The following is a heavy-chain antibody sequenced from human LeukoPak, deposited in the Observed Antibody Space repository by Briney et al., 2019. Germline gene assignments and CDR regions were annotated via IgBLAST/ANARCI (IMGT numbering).Heavy chain of an antibody. D-gene: IGHD3-10*01. CDR1: GGSFSGYY. CDR3: ARRFGRKFGERFYYYHYMDV. Sequence: PSETLSLTCAVYGGSFSGYYWNWIRQPPGKGLEWIGEMNHGGSTNYNPSLKSRVTISVDTSKNQFSLKLRSVTAADTAVYYCARRFGRKFGERFYYYHYMDVWGKGTTVTIS. V-gene: IGHV4-34*01. CDR2: MNHGGST. J-gene: IGHJ6*03.